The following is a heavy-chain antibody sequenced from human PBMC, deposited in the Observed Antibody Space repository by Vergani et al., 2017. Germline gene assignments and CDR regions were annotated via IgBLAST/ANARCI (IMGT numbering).Heavy chain of an antibody. Sequence: QVQLVQSGAEVKKPGASVKVSCKASGYTFTSYYMHWVRQAPGQGLEWMGIINPSGGSTSYAQKFPGRVTMTRDTSTSTVYMELSSLRSEDTAVYYCARDRAYYYDGSGYSRRPYYYYYGMDVWGQGTTVTVSS. J-gene: IGHJ6*02. CDR3: ARDRAYYYDGSGYSRRPYYYYYGMDV. V-gene: IGHV1-46*01. D-gene: IGHD3-22*01. CDR2: INPSGGST. CDR1: GYTFTSYY.